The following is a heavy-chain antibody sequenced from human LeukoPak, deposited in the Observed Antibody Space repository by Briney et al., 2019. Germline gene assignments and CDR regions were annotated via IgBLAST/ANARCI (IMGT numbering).Heavy chain of an antibody. CDR1: GFTFSSAW. D-gene: IGHD3-3*01. CDR3: TTAPDSMDC. Sequence: SGGSLRLSCAASGFTFSSAWMTWVRQAPGKGVEWVGRIKSKTDGGTAEHAAPVKGRFTISRDDSQNTLYLQMNSLRPEDTAVYYCTTAPDSMDCWGQGTLVTVSS. J-gene: IGHJ4*02. V-gene: IGHV3-15*01. CDR2: IKSKTDGGTA.